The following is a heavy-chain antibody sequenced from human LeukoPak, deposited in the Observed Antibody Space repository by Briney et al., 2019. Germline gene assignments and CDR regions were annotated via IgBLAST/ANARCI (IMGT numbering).Heavy chain of an antibody. CDR1: GGTFSSYA. V-gene: IGHV1-69*05. CDR2: IIPIFGTG. CDR3: AREVYSSSWYWFDP. Sequence: ASVKVSCKASGGTFSSYAISWVRQAPGQALEWRGRIIPIFGTGNYTQKFQGRVTITTDESTSTAYMELSSLRSEDTAVYYCAREVYSSSWYWFDPWGQGTLVTVSS. D-gene: IGHD6-13*01. J-gene: IGHJ5*02.